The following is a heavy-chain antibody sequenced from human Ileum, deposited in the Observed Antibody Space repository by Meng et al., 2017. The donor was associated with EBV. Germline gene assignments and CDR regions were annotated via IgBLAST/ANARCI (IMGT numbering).Heavy chain of an antibody. J-gene: IGHJ4*02. CDR2: INPDGSVI. CDR1: EFILSSYW. Sequence: VPVLADGGGLVQAGAFLGLSCSSCEFILSSYWVRWVRPAPRKGQVWVSRINPDGSVINDADSVEGRFTISRANTKTTLFLQMNNMRDDKAVVYYCAKDCFGDKDSWGQGTLVTASS. D-gene: IGHD2-21*01. V-gene: IGHV3-74*01. CDR3: AKDCFGDKDS.